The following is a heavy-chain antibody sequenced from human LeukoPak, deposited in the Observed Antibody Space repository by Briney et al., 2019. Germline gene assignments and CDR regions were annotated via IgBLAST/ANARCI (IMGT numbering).Heavy chain of an antibody. V-gene: IGHV1-18*01. D-gene: IGHD5-18*01. CDR2: ISGYNGDA. Sequence: GASVKVSCKASGYTFTSYGINWVRQAPGQGLEWMGWISGYNGDAIYAQKLQGRVTLTTDTPTTTAYMELKSLKFDDTAVYYCARDDRSVDTAMSFQRWGQGTLVTVSS. J-gene: IGHJ1*01. CDR1: GYTFTSYG. CDR3: ARDDRSVDTAMSFQR.